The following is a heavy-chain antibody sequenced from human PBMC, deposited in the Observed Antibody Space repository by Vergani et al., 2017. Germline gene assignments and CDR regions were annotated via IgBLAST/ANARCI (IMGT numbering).Heavy chain of an antibody. Sequence: EVQLLESGGGLVQPGGSLRLSCAASGFTFSSYAMSWVRQAPGKGLGWVSAISGSGGSTYYADSVKGRFTISRDNSKNTLYLQMNSLRAEDTAVYYCAKEFWGRSGWYRGPFDWWGEGTLVTVSS. CDR3: AKEFWGRSGWYRGPFDW. V-gene: IGHV3-23*01. D-gene: IGHD6-19*01. CDR1: GFTFSSYA. J-gene: IGHJ4*02. CDR2: ISGSGGST.